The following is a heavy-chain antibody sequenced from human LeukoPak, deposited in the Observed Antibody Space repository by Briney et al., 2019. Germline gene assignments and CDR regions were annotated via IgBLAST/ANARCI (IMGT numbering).Heavy chain of an antibody. CDR1: GFTFSSYW. CDR3: TRGYSGISIYAFDI. V-gene: IGHV3-7*03. CDR2: IKQDGSEK. Sequence: GGSLRLSCAASGFTFSSYWMSWVRQAPGKGLEWVANIKQDGSEKYYVDSVKGRFTISRDNAKNSLYLQMNSLKIEDTAVYYCTRGYSGISIYAFDIWGQGTMVTVSS. D-gene: IGHD6-13*01. J-gene: IGHJ3*02.